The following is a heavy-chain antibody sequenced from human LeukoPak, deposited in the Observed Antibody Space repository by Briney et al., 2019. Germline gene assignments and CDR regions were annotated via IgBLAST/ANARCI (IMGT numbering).Heavy chain of an antibody. V-gene: IGHV3-74*01. CDR2: IKDDGSIT. J-gene: IGHJ4*02. Sequence: GGSLRLSCAASGFTFSNYWMHWVRQVPGKRLVWVSRIKDDGSITDYADSVKGRFTISRDNAKNTLYLQMNSLRAEDTAVYYCARVSSGEQWLAFDYWGQGTLVTVFS. CDR3: ARVSSGEQWLAFDY. D-gene: IGHD6-19*01. CDR1: GFTFSNYW.